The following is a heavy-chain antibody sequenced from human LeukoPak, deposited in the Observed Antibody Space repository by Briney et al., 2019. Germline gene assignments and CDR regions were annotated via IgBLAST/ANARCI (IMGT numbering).Heavy chain of an antibody. J-gene: IGHJ6*03. D-gene: IGHD3-22*01. Sequence: SETLSLTCAVYGESFSAFSWNWLRQSPGRGLEWIGEISHRGRTTHNPSLNSRVIISVDASKNQFSLNLTSVTAADTAVYYCARGMVVKFPYMDVWGQGATVTVSS. V-gene: IGHV4-34*01. CDR2: ISHRGRT. CDR3: ARGMVVKFPYMDV. CDR1: GESFSAFS.